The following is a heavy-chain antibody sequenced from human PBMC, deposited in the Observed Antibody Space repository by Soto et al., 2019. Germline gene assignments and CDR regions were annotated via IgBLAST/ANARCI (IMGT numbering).Heavy chain of an antibody. CDR1: GFTFSTYA. V-gene: IGHV3-30-3*01. Sequence: QVQLVESGGGVVQPGRSLTLSCTASGFTFSTYAMHWVRQAPGKGLEWVALISYDGGNKYYADSVKGRFTISRDDSKNAMYLQMNSLRAEDTAVYYCARKTARGYGDYFVYWGQGTLVTVS. D-gene: IGHD4-17*01. CDR2: ISYDGGNK. J-gene: IGHJ4*02. CDR3: ARKTARGYGDYFVY.